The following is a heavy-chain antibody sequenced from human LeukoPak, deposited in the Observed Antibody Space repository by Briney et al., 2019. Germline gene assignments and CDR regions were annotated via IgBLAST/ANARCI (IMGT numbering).Heavy chain of an antibody. CDR2: VGAKNGNI. D-gene: IGHD3-22*01. V-gene: IGHV1-18*01. CDR3: ARTRCFYDSDGYCREAFDI. Sequence: GASVKVSCKASGYSFSDYGFTWVRQAPGQGLEWMGWVGAKNGNINYAQKFQGRVTMTTDTSTGTAYMELRSLRSDDTAVYYCARTRCFYDSDGYCREAFDIWGQGTMVTVSS. J-gene: IGHJ3*02. CDR1: GYSFSDYG.